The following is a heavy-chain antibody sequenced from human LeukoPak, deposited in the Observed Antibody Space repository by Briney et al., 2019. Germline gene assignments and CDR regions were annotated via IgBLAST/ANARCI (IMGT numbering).Heavy chain of an antibody. V-gene: IGHV3-48*02. CDR3: ARGITTKGDGMDV. J-gene: IGHJ6*02. CDR1: GFTFNTYS. D-gene: IGHD3-22*01. CDR2: ISSGSSTI. Sequence: GGSLRLSCAGSGFTFNTYSMNWVRQAPGKGLEWVSYISSGSSTIYYADSVKGRFTISRDNAKNSLYLQMNSLRDEDTAVYYCARGITTKGDGMDVWGQGTTVTVSS.